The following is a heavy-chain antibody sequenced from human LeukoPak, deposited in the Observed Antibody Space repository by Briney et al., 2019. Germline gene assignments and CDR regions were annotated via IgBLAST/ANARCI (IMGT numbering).Heavy chain of an antibody. D-gene: IGHD4-17*01. CDR2: IYNGGNT. CDR1: GFTFSNTW. V-gene: IGHV3-66*01. Sequence: GGSLRLSCAASGFTFSNTWMNWVRQAPGKGLEWVSLIYNGGNTYYADSVKGRFTISRDNSKNTLYLQMNSLRAEDTAVYYCARDFRDLTAVTTSDYWGQGTLVTVSS. J-gene: IGHJ4*02. CDR3: ARDFRDLTAVTTSDY.